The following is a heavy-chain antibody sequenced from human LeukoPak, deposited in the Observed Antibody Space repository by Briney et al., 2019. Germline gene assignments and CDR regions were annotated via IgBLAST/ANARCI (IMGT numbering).Heavy chain of an antibody. CDR1: GFTFSSYA. V-gene: IGHV3-23*01. J-gene: IGHJ4*01. CDR2: LSGSGITT. Sequence: GGSLRLSCEASGFTFSSYAMRWVRQAPGKGLEWGSTLSGSGITTYYADSVKGRFTISRDNSKNTLYLQMNSLRAEDTAVYYCAKGIYSSGWSYFDYWGHGTLVTVSS. CDR3: AKGIYSSGWSYFDY. D-gene: IGHD6-19*01.